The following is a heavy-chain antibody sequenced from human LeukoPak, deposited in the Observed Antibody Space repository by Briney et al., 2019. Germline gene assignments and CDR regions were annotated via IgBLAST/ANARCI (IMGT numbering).Heavy chain of an antibody. D-gene: IGHD3-10*01. CDR2: ISSSSSTI. J-gene: IGHJ4*02. CDR1: GFTFSSYA. Sequence: GGSLRLSCAASGFTFSSYAMSWVRQAPGKGLEWVSYISSSSSTIYYADSVKGRFTISRDNAKNSLYLQMNSLRAEDTAVYYCAREGPRYYGSGSYYMGDYWGQGTLVTVSS. V-gene: IGHV3-48*01. CDR3: AREGPRYYGSGSYYMGDY.